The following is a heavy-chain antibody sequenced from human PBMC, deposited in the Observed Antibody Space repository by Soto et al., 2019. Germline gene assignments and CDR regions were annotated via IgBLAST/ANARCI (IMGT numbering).Heavy chain of an antibody. Sequence: PGGSLRLSCAASGFTVSSHAMSWVRQAPGKGLEWVSSISGSGDGTYYGDSVKGRFTISRDSSSSTLYLEMKNLRGGDTADYFCTRRRRSTLPVYGFGGMDVWGQGTTVTVSS. CDR2: ISGSGDGT. D-gene: IGHD2-8*01. J-gene: IGHJ6*02. CDR3: TRRRRSTLPVYGFGGMDV. CDR1: GFTVSSHA. V-gene: IGHV3-23*01.